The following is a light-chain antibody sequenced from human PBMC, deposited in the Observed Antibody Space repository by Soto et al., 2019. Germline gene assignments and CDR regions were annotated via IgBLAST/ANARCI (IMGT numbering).Light chain of an antibody. CDR3: QQTYSSPQWT. Sequence: IQMTQSPSSLSASAGDRVTITCRASQGIRNDLGWYQQKPGKPPKLLIYAAVSLQSGIPSRFSAYGSGTDFTLTISSLQPEDFATYYCQQTYSSPQWTFGQGTKVDIK. CDR2: AAV. J-gene: IGKJ1*01. CDR1: QGIRND. V-gene: IGKV1-39*01.